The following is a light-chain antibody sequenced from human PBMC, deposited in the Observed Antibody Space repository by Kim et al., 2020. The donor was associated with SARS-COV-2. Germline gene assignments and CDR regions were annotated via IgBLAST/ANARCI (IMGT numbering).Light chain of an antibody. CDR1: SSNIGSNY. V-gene: IGLV1-47*01. Sequence: QPVLTQPPSASGTPGQRVTISCSGGSSNIGSNYVYWYQHLTGTAPKLLIYRNNQRPSGVPDRFSGSKSATSASLAISGLRSEDEADYYCAARDDSLSGYVFGSGTKVTVL. J-gene: IGLJ1*01. CDR2: RNN. CDR3: AARDDSLSGYV.